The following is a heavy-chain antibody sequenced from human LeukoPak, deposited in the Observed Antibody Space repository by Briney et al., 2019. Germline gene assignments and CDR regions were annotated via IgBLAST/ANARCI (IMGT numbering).Heavy chain of an antibody. J-gene: IGHJ3*02. CDR1: GGSISSGGYS. Sequence: SQTLSLTCALSGGSISSGGYSCSWIRQPPGKGLEWIGYIYHSRSTYYNPSLKSRVTISVDRSKNQFSLKLSSVTAADTAVYYCAREGYGQLKNAFDIWGQGTMVTVSS. D-gene: IGHD3-10*01. V-gene: IGHV4-30-2*01. CDR3: AREGYGQLKNAFDI. CDR2: IYHSRST.